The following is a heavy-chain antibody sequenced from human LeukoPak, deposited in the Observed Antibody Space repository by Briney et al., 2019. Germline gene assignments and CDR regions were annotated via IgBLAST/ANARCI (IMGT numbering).Heavy chain of an antibody. Sequence: GGSLRLSCSASGFTFSTYSMNWVRQARGKGLEWVSSISGSSIYIYYADSMKGRFTISRDNAKNSLYLQMNSLRAEDTAVYYCARDPPYYDSSGYYYDYWGQRTLVTVSS. J-gene: IGHJ4*02. CDR1: GFTFSTYS. V-gene: IGHV3-21*01. CDR3: ARDPPYYDSSGYYYDY. CDR2: ISGSSIYI. D-gene: IGHD3-22*01.